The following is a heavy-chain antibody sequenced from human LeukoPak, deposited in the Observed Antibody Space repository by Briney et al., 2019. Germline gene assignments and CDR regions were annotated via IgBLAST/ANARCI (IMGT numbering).Heavy chain of an antibody. D-gene: IGHD7-27*01. V-gene: IGHV3-33*08. J-gene: IGHJ2*01. Sequence: PGGSLRLPCAASGFTFSSYGMHWVRQAPGKGLEWVAIIYYDGSKKYYADSVKGRFSISRDNSKNTPYLQMNSLRAEDTAVYFCARVLGTEGFWYLDLWGRGTLVTVSS. CDR1: GFTFSSYG. CDR3: ARVLGTEGFWYLDL. CDR2: IYYDGSKK.